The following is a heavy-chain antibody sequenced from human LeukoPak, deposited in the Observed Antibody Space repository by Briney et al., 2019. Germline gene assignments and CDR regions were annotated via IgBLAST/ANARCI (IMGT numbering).Heavy chain of an antibody. CDR1: GYTFATYY. V-gene: IGHV1-46*01. Sequence: GASVKVSFKASGYTFATYYLNWVRQAPGRGLEWMGKIDPNYGFAYYAQKFQGRVTMTRDTSTSTVYMEVNRLTSDDTAVYYCARVLAYCTDSSCPGMDVWGQGTTVTVSS. CDR2: IDPNYGFA. D-gene: IGHD2-8*02. J-gene: IGHJ6*02. CDR3: ARVLAYCTDSSCPGMDV.